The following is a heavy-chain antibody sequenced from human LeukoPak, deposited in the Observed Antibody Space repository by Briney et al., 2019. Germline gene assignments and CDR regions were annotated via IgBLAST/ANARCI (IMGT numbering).Heavy chain of an antibody. D-gene: IGHD2-15*01. CDR1: GGTFSSYA. CDR3: AKDIVVVVAATPEGYYYYLDV. J-gene: IGHJ6*03. CDR2: IIPIFGTA. Sequence: GSSVKVSCKASGGTFSSYAISWVRLAPGQGREWMGGIIPIFGTANYAQKFQGRVTITADESTSTAYMELSSLRSEDTAVYYCAKDIVVVVAATPEGYYYYLDVWGKGTTVTVS. V-gene: IGHV1-69*01.